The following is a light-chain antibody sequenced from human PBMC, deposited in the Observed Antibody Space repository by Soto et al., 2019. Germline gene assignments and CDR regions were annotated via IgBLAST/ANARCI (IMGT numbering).Light chain of an antibody. V-gene: IGLV3-21*02. CDR2: DDT. J-gene: IGLJ2*01. CDR1: NLGTKS. CDR3: HVWYSDGDVVV. Sequence: SYELTQPPSVSVAPGQTASITCGGDNLGTKSVHWYQQNPGQAPVLVVYDDTERPAGIPDRFSGSNSGNTATLTITRVEAGHEADYYCHVWYSDGDVVVFGGGTKVTVL.